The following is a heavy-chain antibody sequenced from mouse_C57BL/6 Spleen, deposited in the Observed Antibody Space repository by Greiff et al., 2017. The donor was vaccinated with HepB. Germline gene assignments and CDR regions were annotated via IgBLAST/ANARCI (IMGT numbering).Heavy chain of an antibody. D-gene: IGHD2-5*01. V-gene: IGHV7-3*01. CDR2: IRNKANGYTT. CDR3: ARYRGYSNSGVDY. J-gene: IGHJ4*01. Sequence: EVKLQESGGGLVQPGGSLSLSCAASGFTFTDYYMSWVRQPPGKALEWLGFIRNKANGYTTEYSASVKGRFTISRDNSQSILYLQMNALRAEDSATYYCARYRGYSNSGVDYWGQGTSVTVSS. CDR1: GFTFTDYY.